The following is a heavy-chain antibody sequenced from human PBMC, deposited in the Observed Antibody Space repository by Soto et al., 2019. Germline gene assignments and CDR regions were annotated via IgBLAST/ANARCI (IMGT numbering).Heavy chain of an antibody. J-gene: IGHJ4*02. CDR1: GFSLSTSGVG. V-gene: IGHV2-5*01. D-gene: IGHD1-1*01. CDR3: AQRPPSQLYFGY. CDR2: IYWNDDK. Sequence: SGPTLVNPTQTLTLTCTFSGFSLSTSGVGVGWIRQPPGKALEWLALIYWNDDKRYSPSLKSRLTITKDTSKNQVVLTMTNMDSVDTVTYFCAQRPPSQLYFGYWGQGSLVGASS.